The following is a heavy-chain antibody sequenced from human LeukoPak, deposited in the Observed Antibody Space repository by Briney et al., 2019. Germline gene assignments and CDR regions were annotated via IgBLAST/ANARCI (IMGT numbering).Heavy chain of an antibody. CDR3: AKGAWGLEDY. D-gene: IGHD7-27*01. Sequence: GGSLRLSCAASGFTFDDYTMHWVRQAPGKGLEWVSLISWDGGSTYYADSVKGRFTISRDNSKNTLYLQMNSLRAEDTAVYYCAKGAWGLEDYWGQGTLVTVSS. CDR1: GFTFDDYT. V-gene: IGHV3-43*01. J-gene: IGHJ4*02. CDR2: ISWDGGST.